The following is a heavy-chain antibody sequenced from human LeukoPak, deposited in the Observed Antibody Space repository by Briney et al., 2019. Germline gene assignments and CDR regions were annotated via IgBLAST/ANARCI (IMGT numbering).Heavy chain of an antibody. CDR3: ATQIDSDFWSGYYGY. CDR2: IRGRGGST. Sequence: GGSLRLSCAAWGFTFRSYAMSGVRQSRGKGLEWVSAIRGRGGSTYYADSVKGRFIISRDNSTNTKYLHMHSLRADDTAVYYCATQIDSDFWSGYYGYWGQGTLVTVSS. J-gene: IGHJ4*02. CDR1: GFTFRSYA. V-gene: IGHV3-23*01. D-gene: IGHD3-3*01.